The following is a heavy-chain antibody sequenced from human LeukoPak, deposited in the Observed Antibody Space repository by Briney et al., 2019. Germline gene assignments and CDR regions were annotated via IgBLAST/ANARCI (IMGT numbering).Heavy chain of an antibody. J-gene: IGHJ4*02. CDR1: GYTFTSYG. CDR3: ARDKGHGSGSYYNDYFDY. Sequence: ASVKVSCKASGYTFTSYGISWVRQAPGQGLEWMGWISAYNGNTNYAQKLQGRVTMTTDTSTSTAYMELRSLRSDDTAVYYCARDKGHGSGSYYNDYFDYWGQGTLVTVSP. D-gene: IGHD3-10*01. CDR2: ISAYNGNT. V-gene: IGHV1-18*01.